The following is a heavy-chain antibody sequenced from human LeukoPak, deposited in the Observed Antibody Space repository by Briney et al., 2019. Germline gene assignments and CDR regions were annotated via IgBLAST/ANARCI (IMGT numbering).Heavy chain of an antibody. CDR3: ARIGSYYDSSGHITGGWFDP. D-gene: IGHD3-22*01. CDR2: IKQDGSEK. Sequence: GSLRLSCAASGFTFSSYWMSWVRQAPGKGLEWVANIKQDGSEKYYVDSVKGRFTISRDNAKNSLYLQMNSLRAEDTAVYYCARIGSYYDSSGHITGGWFDPWGQGTLVTVSS. J-gene: IGHJ5*02. CDR1: GFTFSSYW. V-gene: IGHV3-7*03.